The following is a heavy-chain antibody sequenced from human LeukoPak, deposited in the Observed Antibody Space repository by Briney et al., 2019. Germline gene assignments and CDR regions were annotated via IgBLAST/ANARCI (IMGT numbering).Heavy chain of an antibody. CDR1: GGSISSGDYY. D-gene: IGHD4-17*01. V-gene: IGHV4-30-4*01. Sequence: SQTLSLTCTVSGGSISSGDYYWSWIRQPPGKGLEWIGYIYYSGSTYYNPSLKSRVTISVDTSNNQFSLKLSSETAADTAVYYCAREALRPSRWFDPWGQGTLVTVSS. J-gene: IGHJ5*02. CDR2: IYYSGST. CDR3: AREALRPSRWFDP.